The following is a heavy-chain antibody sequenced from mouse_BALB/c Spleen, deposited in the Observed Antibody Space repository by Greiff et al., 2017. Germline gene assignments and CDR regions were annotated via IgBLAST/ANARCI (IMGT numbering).Heavy chain of an antibody. V-gene: IGHV1-14*01. D-gene: IGHD1-1*01. CDR1: GYTFTSYV. CDR3: ARSDYYGSSYEYFDV. J-gene: IGHJ1*01. Sequence: EVQLQQSGPELVKPGASVKMSCKASGYTFTSYVMHWVKQKPGQGLEWIGYINPYNDGTKYNEKFKGKATLTSDKSSSTAYMELSSLTSEDSAVYYCARSDYYGSSYEYFDVWGAGTTVTVSS. CDR2: INPYNDGT.